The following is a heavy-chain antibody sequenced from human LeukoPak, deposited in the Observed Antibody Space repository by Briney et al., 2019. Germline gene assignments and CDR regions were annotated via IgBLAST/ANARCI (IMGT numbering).Heavy chain of an antibody. J-gene: IGHJ4*02. V-gene: IGHV3-64D*09. CDR3: VKASTDYYYEY. CDR1: GFTFSFYA. CDR2: ITNNGGST. D-gene: IGHD1-1*01. Sequence: RGSLRLSCSASGFTFSFYAMHWVRQAPGKGLEYLSAITNNGGSTYYADSVKGRFTISRDNSKNTLYLQMSSLRAEDTAIYYCVKASTDYYYEYWGQGSLVSVSS.